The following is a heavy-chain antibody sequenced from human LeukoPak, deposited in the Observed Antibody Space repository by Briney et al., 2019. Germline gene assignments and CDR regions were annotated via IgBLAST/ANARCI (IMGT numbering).Heavy chain of an antibody. Sequence: PGGSLRLSCAASGFTFSSYAMSWVRQAPGKGLEWVSAISGSGGSTYYADSVKGRFTISRDNSKNTLYLQMNSLRAEDTAVYYCAKDSGFSSWYVGYMDVWGKGTTVTVSS. J-gene: IGHJ6*03. CDR1: GFTFSSYA. V-gene: IGHV3-23*01. CDR3: AKDSGFSSWYVGYMDV. CDR2: ISGSGGST. D-gene: IGHD6-13*01.